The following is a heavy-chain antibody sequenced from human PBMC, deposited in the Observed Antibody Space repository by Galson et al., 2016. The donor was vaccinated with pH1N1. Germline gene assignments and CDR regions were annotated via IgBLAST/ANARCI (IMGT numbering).Heavy chain of an antibody. D-gene: IGHD5-18*01. Sequence: SLRLSCAASGFDFSSYGMFWVRQAPGKGLEWVAVIWPDGTNKYYGDSVKGRFTISRDNPQNTLYLQMNSLRDEDTAIYYCVRGWFDYNGYHDYWGQGTLVAVSS. V-gene: IGHV3-33*07. CDR1: GFDFSSYG. CDR2: IWPDGTNK. CDR3: VRGWFDYNGYHDY. J-gene: IGHJ4*02.